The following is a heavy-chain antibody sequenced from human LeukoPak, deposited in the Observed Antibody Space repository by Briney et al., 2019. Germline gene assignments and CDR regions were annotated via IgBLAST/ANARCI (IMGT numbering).Heavy chain of an antibody. CDR1: GFTFSNAW. CDR2: IYSGGST. J-gene: IGHJ5*02. D-gene: IGHD3-10*01. CDR3: ARDGPGSYFKIGNWLDP. Sequence: GGSLRLSCAASGFTFSNAWMSWVRQAPGKGLEWVSVIYSGGSTYYADSVKGRFTISRDNSKNTLYLQMNSLRAEDTAVYYCARDGPGSYFKIGNWLDPWGQGTLVTVSS. V-gene: IGHV3-53*01.